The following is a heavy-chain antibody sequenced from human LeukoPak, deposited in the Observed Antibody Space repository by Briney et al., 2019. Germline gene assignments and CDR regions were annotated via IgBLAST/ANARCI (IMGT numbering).Heavy chain of an antibody. J-gene: IGHJ4*02. Sequence: GGSLRLSCEASGFTFSSYGMHWVRQAPGKGLEWVAVVSYDGSNKYYAASVKGRFTISRVNSKNTLYLQLNSLRAEDTAVYYCAKDGGCSSTTCYSPYYFDYWGQGTLVTVSS. D-gene: IGHD2-2*01. CDR3: AKDGGCSSTTCYSPYYFDY. V-gene: IGHV3-30*18. CDR1: GFTFSSYG. CDR2: VSYDGSNK.